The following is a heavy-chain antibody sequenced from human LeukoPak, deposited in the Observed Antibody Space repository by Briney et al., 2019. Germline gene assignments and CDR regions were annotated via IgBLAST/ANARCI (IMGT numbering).Heavy chain of an antibody. V-gene: IGHV3-23*01. CDR1: GFTFSSYA. D-gene: IGHD2-21*02. J-gene: IGHJ4*02. CDR3: AKVFCGGDCLYYFDY. Sequence: GGPLRLSCAASGFTFSSYAMSWVRQAPGKGLEWVSAISGSGGSTYYADSVKGRFTISRDNSKNTLYLQMNSLRAEDTAVYYCAKVFCGGDCLYYFDYWGQGTLVTVSS. CDR2: ISGSGGST.